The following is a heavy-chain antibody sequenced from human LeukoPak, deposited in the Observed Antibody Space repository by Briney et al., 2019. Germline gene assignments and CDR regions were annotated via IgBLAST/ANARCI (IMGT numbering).Heavy chain of an antibody. D-gene: IGHD2-15*01. J-gene: IGHJ3*02. Sequence: PGGSLRLSCAASGFTFSSYGMHWVRQAPGKGLEWVAVISYDGSNKYYAASVKGRFTISRDNSKNTLYLQMNSLRAEDAAVYYCAMGVRYCSGGSCYSLYDAFDIWGQGTMVTVSS. CDR3: AMGVRYCSGGSCYSLYDAFDI. CDR2: ISYDGSNK. CDR1: GFTFSSYG. V-gene: IGHV3-30*03.